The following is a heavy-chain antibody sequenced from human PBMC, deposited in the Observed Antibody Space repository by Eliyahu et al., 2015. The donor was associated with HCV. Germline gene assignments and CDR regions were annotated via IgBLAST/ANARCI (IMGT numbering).Heavy chain of an antibody. CDR2: IYSXGST. Sequence: QVQLQESGPGLVKPSETLSLSCTVSGSSFRPYFWTWIRQPAGKGLEWIGRIYSXGSTXYNPSLKSRVTMLVDTSNNQFSLRLKSVTAADTAVYFCAREVVVDATVSESSRYYFDYWGQGSLVTVSS. CDR1: GSSFRPYF. CDR3: AREVVVDATVSESSRYYFDY. D-gene: IGHD2-15*01. V-gene: IGHV4-4*07. J-gene: IGHJ4*02.